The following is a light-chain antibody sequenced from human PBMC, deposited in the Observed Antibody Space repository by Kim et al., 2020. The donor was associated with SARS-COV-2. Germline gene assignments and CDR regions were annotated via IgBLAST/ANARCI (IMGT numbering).Light chain of an antibody. CDR2: GKK. CDR1: SLRGYY. Sequence: LGQEARITCQGDSLRGYYTSWYQQKPGQAPVLVIYGKKHRPSGIPARFSGAGSGNTDSLTITGAQAEDETVYFCNSRNSSVNHLVLGGGTQLTVL. V-gene: IGLV3-19*01. J-gene: IGLJ3*02. CDR3: NSRNSSVNHLV.